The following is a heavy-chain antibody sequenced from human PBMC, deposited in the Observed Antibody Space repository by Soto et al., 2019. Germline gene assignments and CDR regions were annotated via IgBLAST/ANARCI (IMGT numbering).Heavy chain of an antibody. CDR1: GGSISTYY. J-gene: IGHJ5*02. CDR2: INYSGST. Sequence: SETLSLTCTVSGGSISTYYWSWIRQPPGKGPEWIGYINYSGSTNYNPSLKSRVTISVDTSNNQFSLKLSSVTAADTAVYFCARGKIVGPWGQGTLVTVSS. D-gene: IGHD3-16*02. V-gene: IGHV4-59*01. CDR3: ARGKIVGP.